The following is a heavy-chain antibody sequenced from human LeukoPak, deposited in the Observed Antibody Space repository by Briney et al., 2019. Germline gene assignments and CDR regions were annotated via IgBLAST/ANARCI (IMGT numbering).Heavy chain of an antibody. D-gene: IGHD1-7*01. V-gene: IGHV1-69*13. Sequence: ASVKVSCKASGGTFSSYAISWVRQAPGQGLEWMGGIIPIFGTANYAQKFQGRVTITADESTSTAYMELSSLRSEDTAVYYCARARSELGDFDYWGQGTLVTVSS. CDR1: GGTFSSYA. CDR2: IIPIFGTA. J-gene: IGHJ4*02. CDR3: ARARSELGDFDY.